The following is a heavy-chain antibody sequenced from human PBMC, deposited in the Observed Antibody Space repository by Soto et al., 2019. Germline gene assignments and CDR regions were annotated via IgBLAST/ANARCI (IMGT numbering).Heavy chain of an antibody. Sequence: SETLSLTCTVSGGSISSSSYYWGWICQPPGKGLEWIGSIYYSGSTCYNPSLKSRVTISVDTSKNQFSLKLSSVTAADTAVYYCARGGDILTGYSHYYYGMDVCGQGTTVTV. D-gene: IGHD3-9*01. V-gene: IGHV4-39*01. J-gene: IGHJ6*02. CDR1: GGSISSSSYY. CDR2: IYYSGST. CDR3: ARGGDILTGYSHYYYGMDV.